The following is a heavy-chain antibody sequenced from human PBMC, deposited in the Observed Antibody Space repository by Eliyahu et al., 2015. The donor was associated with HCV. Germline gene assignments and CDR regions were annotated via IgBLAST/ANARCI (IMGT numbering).Heavy chain of an antibody. D-gene: IGHD2-21*02. CDR3: GRDVTPGGMDV. V-gene: IGHV3-9*01. CDR2: XYWNNDGT. CDR1: GFTQXXHA. J-gene: IGHJ6*02. Sequence: EMQLLESGGDLVQPGGSLRXSCXASGFTQXXHAMHWVRQAPGKGLEXVSGXYWNNDGTGYADSVKGRFTISRDNAKNSLYLQMNSLRVEDTAVYYCGRDVTPGGMDVWGQGTAVTVSS.